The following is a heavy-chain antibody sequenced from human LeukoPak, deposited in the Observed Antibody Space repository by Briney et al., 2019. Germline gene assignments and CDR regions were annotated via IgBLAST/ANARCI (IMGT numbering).Heavy chain of an antibody. CDR1: GGSISSSSYY. V-gene: IGHV4-39*07. CDR2: IYYSGSS. D-gene: IGHD4-17*01. J-gene: IGHJ6*02. CDR3: ARGRSVTTVYYYYYGMDV. Sequence: SETLSLTCTVSGGSISSSSYYWGWIRQPPGKGLEWIGSIYYSGSSNYNPSLKSRVTISVDTSKNQFSLKLSSVTAADTAVYYCARGRSVTTVYYYYYGMDVWGQGTTVTVSS.